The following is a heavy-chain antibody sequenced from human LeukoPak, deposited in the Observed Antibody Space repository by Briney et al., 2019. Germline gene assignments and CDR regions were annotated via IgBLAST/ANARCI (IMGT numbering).Heavy chain of an antibody. CDR1: GFTFSSYA. CDR3: AKIGFRDGYNPFDY. Sequence: PGGSLRLSCAASGFTFSSYAMSWVRQAPGKGLEWVSAISGSGGSTYYADSVKGRFTISRDNSKNTLYLQMNGLRAEDTAVYYCAKIGFRDGYNPFDYWGQGTLVTVSS. CDR2: ISGSGGST. V-gene: IGHV3-23*01. J-gene: IGHJ4*02. D-gene: IGHD5-12*01.